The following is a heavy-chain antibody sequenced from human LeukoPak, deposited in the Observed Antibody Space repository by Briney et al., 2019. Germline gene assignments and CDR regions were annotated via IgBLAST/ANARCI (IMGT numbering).Heavy chain of an antibody. D-gene: IGHD3-10*01. J-gene: IGHJ4*02. CDR3: ARAPRSAIWFGELPCDY. CDR1: GFTFSSYS. CDR2: ISSSSSYI. V-gene: IGHV3-21*01. Sequence: AGSLRLSCAASGFTFSSYSMNWVRQAPGKGLEWVSSISSSSSYIYYADSVKGRFTISRDNAKNSLYLQMNSLRAEDTAVYYCARAPRSAIWFGELPCDYWGQGTLVTVSS.